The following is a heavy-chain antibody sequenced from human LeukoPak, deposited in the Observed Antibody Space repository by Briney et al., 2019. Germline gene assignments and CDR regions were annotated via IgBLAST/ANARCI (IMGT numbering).Heavy chain of an antibody. CDR3: ARRAYSVPYAFEI. Sequence: SETLSLTCTVSGGSISSSLDFWGWIRQPPGEGLEWIGILFYSGSTKYNPSLKSRVNIYAVTSKSQFSLKMTSVTAADTAVYYCARRAYSVPYAFEIWGQGTMVTVS. D-gene: IGHD2-21*01. J-gene: IGHJ3*02. CDR1: GGSISSSLDF. V-gene: IGHV4-39*01. CDR2: LFYSGST.